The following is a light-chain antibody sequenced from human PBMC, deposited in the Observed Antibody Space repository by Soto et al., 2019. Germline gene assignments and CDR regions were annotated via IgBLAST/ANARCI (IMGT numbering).Light chain of an antibody. Sequence: EIVLTQSPGTLSLSPGERATLSCRASQSVSSSSLAWYQQKPGQAPRLLISGVSSRATGVPARFSGSGSGTEFTLTINSLQSEDFAVYFCQQYDNLPLTFGPGTKVDIK. V-gene: IGKV3-20*01. CDR1: QSVSSSS. CDR3: QQYDNLPLT. J-gene: IGKJ3*01. CDR2: GVS.